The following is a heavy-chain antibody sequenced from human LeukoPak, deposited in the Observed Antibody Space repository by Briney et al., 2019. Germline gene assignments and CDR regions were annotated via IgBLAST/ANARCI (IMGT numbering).Heavy chain of an antibody. CDR3: ARNRDWGYFDY. Sequence: GGSLRLSCAASGFTFSSRWMHWVRQAPGEGLVWVSRINIDGSSTDYVDSVKGRFTISRDNAKNTLHLQMNRLRAEDTAVYYCARNRDWGYFDYWGRGTLVTVSS. D-gene: IGHD7-27*01. CDR1: GFTFSSRW. J-gene: IGHJ4*02. V-gene: IGHV3-74*01. CDR2: INIDGSST.